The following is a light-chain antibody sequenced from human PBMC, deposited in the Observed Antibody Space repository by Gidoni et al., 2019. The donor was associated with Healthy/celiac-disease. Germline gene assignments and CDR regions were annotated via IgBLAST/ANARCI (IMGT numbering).Light chain of an antibody. CDR3: QQRSNWPT. CDR2: DAS. CDR1: QSVSSY. V-gene: IGKV3-11*01. J-gene: IGKJ4*01. Sequence: EIVLTQSPATLSLSPGERATRSCRASQSVSSYLAWYRQKPGQAPRLLSYDASNRATGIPARFSGSGSGTDFTLTIGSLEPEDFAVYYCQQRSNWPTFXGXTKVEIK.